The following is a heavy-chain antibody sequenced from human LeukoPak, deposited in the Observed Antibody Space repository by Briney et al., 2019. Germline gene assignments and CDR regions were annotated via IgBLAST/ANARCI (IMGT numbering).Heavy chain of an antibody. Sequence: PGGSLRLSCTASGFTFSSYEMNWVRQAPGKGLEGGSYISSSGTTIYYADSVKGRFTISRDNAKNSLYLQMNSLRAEDTADYYCARRTDGYTSNWGQRTLVTVSS. CDR1: GFTFSSYE. CDR2: ISSSGTTI. D-gene: IGHD5-24*01. CDR3: ARRTDGYTSN. V-gene: IGHV3-48*03. J-gene: IGHJ4*02.